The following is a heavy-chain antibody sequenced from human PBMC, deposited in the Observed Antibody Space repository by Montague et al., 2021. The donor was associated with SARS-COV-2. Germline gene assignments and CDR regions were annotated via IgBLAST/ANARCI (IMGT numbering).Heavy chain of an antibody. CDR1: GASISSSSYY. D-gene: IGHD6-13*01. Sequence: SETLSLTCTVSGASISSSSYYWGWIRQPPGKGLEWIGSIYYSGSTYYNPSLKSRVTISVDTSKNQFSLKLSSVTAADTAVYYCARVGRQQLVRLSGMDVWGQGPTLTVSS. CDR3: ARVGRQQLVRLSGMDV. J-gene: IGHJ6*02. V-gene: IGHV4-39*07. CDR2: IYYSGST.